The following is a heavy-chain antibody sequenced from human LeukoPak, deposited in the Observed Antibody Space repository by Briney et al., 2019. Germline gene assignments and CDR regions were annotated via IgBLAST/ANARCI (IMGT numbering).Heavy chain of an antibody. Sequence: GGSLRLSCTASQFTFYNYAMSWVRQAPGKGLEWVSVIYTDGSTYYADSVKGRFTISRDISRNTVHLQMNSLRAGDTAVYYCARDPHGYNSYFDYWGQGTLVTVSS. CDR1: QFTFYNYA. CDR2: IYTDGST. D-gene: IGHD5-24*01. J-gene: IGHJ4*02. V-gene: IGHV3-53*01. CDR3: ARDPHGYNSYFDY.